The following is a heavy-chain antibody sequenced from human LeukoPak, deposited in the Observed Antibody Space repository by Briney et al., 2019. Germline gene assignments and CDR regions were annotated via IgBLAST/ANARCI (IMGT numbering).Heavy chain of an antibody. CDR2: VYYSATT. V-gene: IGHV4-59*03. Sequence: RQPPGKGLEGIGYVYYSATTNYNPSLNYNPSLKSRVTISLDTSKNQFSLKLTSVTAADTAMYYCATGRVSYGSEYWGPGTLVAVSS. CDR3: ATGRVSYGSEY. J-gene: IGHJ4*02. D-gene: IGHD3-10*01.